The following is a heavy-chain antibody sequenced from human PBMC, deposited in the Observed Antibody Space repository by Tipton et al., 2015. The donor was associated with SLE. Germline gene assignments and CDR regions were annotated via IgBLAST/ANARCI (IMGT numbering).Heavy chain of an antibody. CDR2: INHSGST. D-gene: IGHD6-6*01. Sequence: TLSLTCAVYSGSFSGYYWSWLRQPPGKGLEWIGEINHSGSTYYNPSLKSRVTISVDTSKNQFSLKLSSVTAADTAVYYCARLGSRAANIGYWGQGTQVTVSS. V-gene: IGHV4-34*01. CDR3: ARLGSRAANIGY. CDR1: SGSFSGYY. J-gene: IGHJ4*02.